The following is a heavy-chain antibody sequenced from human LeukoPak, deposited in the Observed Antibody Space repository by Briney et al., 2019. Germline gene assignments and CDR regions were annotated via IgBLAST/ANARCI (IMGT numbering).Heavy chain of an antibody. CDR2: IYAGGST. D-gene: IGHD5-24*01. J-gene: IGHJ6*02. CDR1: GFTSSSYA. CDR3: AREASDGGYYYYGMDV. V-gene: IGHV3-53*01. Sequence: GGSLRLSCSASGFTSSSYAMSWVRQAPGKGLEWVSVIYAGGSTYYADSVKGRFTISRDNSKNTLYLQMNSLRAEDTAVFYCAREASDGGYYYYGMDVWGQGTTVTVSS.